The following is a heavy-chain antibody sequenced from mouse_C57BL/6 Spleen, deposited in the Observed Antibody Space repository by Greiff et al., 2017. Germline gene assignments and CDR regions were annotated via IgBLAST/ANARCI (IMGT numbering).Heavy chain of an antibody. CDR1: GFTFSDYG. D-gene: IGHD4-1*01. J-gene: IGHJ4*01. CDR3: ANWEEYAMDY. Sequence: EVKLVESGGGLVKPGGSLKLSCAASGFTFSDYGMHWVRQAPEKGLEWVAYISSGSSTIYYADTVKGRFTISRDNAKNTLFLQMTSLRSEDTAMYYCANWEEYAMDYWGQGTSVTVSS. CDR2: ISSGSSTI. V-gene: IGHV5-17*01.